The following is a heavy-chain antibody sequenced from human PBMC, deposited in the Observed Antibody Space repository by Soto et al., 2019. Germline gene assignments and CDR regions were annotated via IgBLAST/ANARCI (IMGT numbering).Heavy chain of an antibody. CDR2: ISSRSDI. D-gene: IGHD2-2*02. CDR1: GFTFITYS. Sequence: GGSLRLSCVGSGFTFITYSINWVRQAPGKGLEWVSSISSRSDIYYADSVKGRFTISRDNAKNSVSLQMNSLRAEDTAVYYCAREYTAWPLAYGLDVWGQGTTVTVSS. V-gene: IGHV3-21*01. CDR3: AREYTAWPLAYGLDV. J-gene: IGHJ6*02.